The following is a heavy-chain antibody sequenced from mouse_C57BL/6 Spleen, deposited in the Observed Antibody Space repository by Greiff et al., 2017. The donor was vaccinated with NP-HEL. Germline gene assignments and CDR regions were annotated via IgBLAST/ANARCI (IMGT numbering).Heavy chain of an antibody. Sequence: VQLQQSGAELVRPGASVKLSCTASGFNIKDDYMHWVKQRPEQGLEWIGWIDPENGDTEYASKFQGKATITADTSSNTAYLQLSSLTSEDTAVYYCTGYDYFAYWGQGTLVTVSA. D-gene: IGHD2-4*01. CDR3: TGYDYFAY. J-gene: IGHJ3*01. CDR2: IDPENGDT. V-gene: IGHV14-4*01. CDR1: GFNIKDDY.